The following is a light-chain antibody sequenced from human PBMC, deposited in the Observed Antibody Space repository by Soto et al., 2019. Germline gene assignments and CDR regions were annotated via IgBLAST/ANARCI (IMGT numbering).Light chain of an antibody. CDR3: QSYDSSRSGGV. Sequence: QSVLTQPPSVSGAPGQRVTLSCTGSSSNIGAGYDVHWYQQLPGTAPKLLIYGNSNRASGVPDRFSGSKSGTSATLAITGLQAEDAADDYCQSYDSSRSGGVFVGGTKLTAL. V-gene: IGLV1-40*01. J-gene: IGLJ3*02. CDR2: GNS. CDR1: SSNIGAGYD.